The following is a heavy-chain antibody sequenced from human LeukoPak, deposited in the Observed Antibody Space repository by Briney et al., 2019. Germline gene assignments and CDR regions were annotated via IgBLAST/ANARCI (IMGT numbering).Heavy chain of an antibody. J-gene: IGHJ4*02. CDR1: VYTFTHYG. Sequence: GSSLKVSCKASVYTFTHYGITWVRQAPGQGLAWMGWINTYNGDTKCAQKLQGKVTMTTDTSTSTAFMELRSLRSDDSAVYYCARGIRSPLFDYWGLGTLVTVSP. CDR2: INTYNGDT. V-gene: IGHV1-18*01. CDR3: ARGIRSPLFDY. D-gene: IGHD3-16*01.